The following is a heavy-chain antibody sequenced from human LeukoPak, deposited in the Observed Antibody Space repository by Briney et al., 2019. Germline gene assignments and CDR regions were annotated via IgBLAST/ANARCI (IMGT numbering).Heavy chain of an antibody. J-gene: IGHJ4*02. D-gene: IGHD6-6*01. V-gene: IGHV1-8*01. CDR3: ARGPSSSSSFDY. CDR2: MNPNSGNT. CDR1: GYTFTCYD. Sequence: ASVKVSCKASGYTFTCYDINWVRQATAQGLEWMGWMNPNSGNTGYAQKFQGRVTMTRNTSISTAYMELSSLRSEDTAVYYCARGPSSSSSFDYWGQGTLVTVSS.